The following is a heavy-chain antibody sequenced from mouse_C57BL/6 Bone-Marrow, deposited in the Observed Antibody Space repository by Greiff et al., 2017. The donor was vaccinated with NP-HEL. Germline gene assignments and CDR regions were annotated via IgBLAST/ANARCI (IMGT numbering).Heavy chain of an antibody. Sequence: QVQLNESGPELVKPGASVQISCKASGYAFSSSWMNWVKQRPGKGLEWIGRIYPGDGDTNYNGKFKGKATLTADKSSSTAYMQLSSLTSEDSAVYFCAGAPTPWFAYWGQGTLVTVSA. CDR3: AGAPTPWFAY. V-gene: IGHV1-82*01. J-gene: IGHJ3*01. CDR2: IYPGDGDT. CDR1: GYAFSSSW.